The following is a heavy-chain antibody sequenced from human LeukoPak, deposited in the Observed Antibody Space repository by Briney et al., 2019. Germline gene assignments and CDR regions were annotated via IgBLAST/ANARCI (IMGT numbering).Heavy chain of an antibody. CDR1: GFTFSRYS. V-gene: IGHV3-30*03. Sequence: GGSLRLSCAASGFTFSRYSMNWVRQAPGKGLEWVAVISYDGSNKYYADSVKGRFTISRDNSKNTLFVQMSSLRAEDTAVYYCARGEYYSDTSSYFDYWGQGTLVTVSS. D-gene: IGHD3-22*01. CDR2: ISYDGSNK. J-gene: IGHJ4*02. CDR3: ARGEYYSDTSSYFDY.